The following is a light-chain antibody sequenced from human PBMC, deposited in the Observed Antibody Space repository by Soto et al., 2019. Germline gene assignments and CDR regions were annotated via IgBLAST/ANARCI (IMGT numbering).Light chain of an antibody. CDR1: STDVGAYNH. V-gene: IGLV2-14*03. J-gene: IGLJ1*01. Sequence: QSVLTQPASVSGSPGQSITISCTGTSTDVGAYNHVSWYQHHPGRAPKLIIYDVSNRPSGVSNPFSGSKSGNTASLTISGLQPEDEADYYCSSYTTSNTRQIVFGTGTKVTVL. CDR3: SSYTTSNTRQIV. CDR2: DVS.